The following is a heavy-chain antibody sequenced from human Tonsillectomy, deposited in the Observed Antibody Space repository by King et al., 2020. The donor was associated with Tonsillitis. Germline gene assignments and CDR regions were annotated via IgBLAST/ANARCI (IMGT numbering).Heavy chain of an antibody. Sequence: VQLVESGGGLVKPGGSLRLSCAASGFTFSNAWMNWVRQAPGKGLEWVGRIKSKIDGGTADYAAPVKGRFTISRDDSNNTLFLQMDSLKTEDTAVYYCATRFSMGYYYWGQGPLVTVSS. CDR2: IKSKIDGGTA. V-gene: IGHV3-15*07. CDR1: GFTFSNAW. CDR3: ATRFSMGYYY. D-gene: IGHD3-22*01. J-gene: IGHJ4*02.